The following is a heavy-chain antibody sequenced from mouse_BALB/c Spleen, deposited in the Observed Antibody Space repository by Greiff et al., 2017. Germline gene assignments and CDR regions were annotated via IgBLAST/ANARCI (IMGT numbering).Heavy chain of an antibody. Sequence: EVNLVESGGGLVKPGGSLKLSCAASGFAFSSYDMSWVRQTPEKRLEWVAYISSGGGSTYYPDTVKGRFTISRDNAKNTLYLQMSSLKSEDTAMYYCARRYGSSYRYAMDYWGQGTSVTVSS. CDR3: ARRYGSSYRYAMDY. V-gene: IGHV5-12-1*01. D-gene: IGHD1-1*01. CDR1: GFAFSSYD. CDR2: ISSGGGST. J-gene: IGHJ4*01.